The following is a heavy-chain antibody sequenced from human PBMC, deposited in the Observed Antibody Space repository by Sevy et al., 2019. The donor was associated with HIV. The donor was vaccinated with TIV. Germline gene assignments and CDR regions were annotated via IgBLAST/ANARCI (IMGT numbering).Heavy chain of an antibody. CDR1: GFTFSSYA. CDR2: LSGNGGST. J-gene: IGHJ3*02. V-gene: IGHV3-23*01. Sequence: GGSLRLSCAASGFTFSSYAMNWVRQAPGKGLEWVSGLSGNGGSTNYADSVKGRFTISRDNSKNTLYLQMNSLRAEDTAIYYCAKDRVWERGDAFDIWGQGTMVTVSS. CDR3: AKDRVWERGDAFDI. D-gene: IGHD6-25*01.